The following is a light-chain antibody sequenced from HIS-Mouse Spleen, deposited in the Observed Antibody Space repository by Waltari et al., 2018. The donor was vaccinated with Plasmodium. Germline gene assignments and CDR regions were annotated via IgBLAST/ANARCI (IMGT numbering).Light chain of an antibody. CDR3: QQYGSSPQIT. CDR2: GAS. V-gene: IGKV3-20*01. Sequence: EIVLTQSPGTLSSSPGERATLPCRASQRVSSSYLAWYQQKPGQAPRLLIYGASSRATGIPDRFSGSGSGTDFTLTISRLEPEDFAVYYCQQYGSSPQITFGGGTKVEIK. CDR1: QRVSSSY. J-gene: IGKJ4*01.